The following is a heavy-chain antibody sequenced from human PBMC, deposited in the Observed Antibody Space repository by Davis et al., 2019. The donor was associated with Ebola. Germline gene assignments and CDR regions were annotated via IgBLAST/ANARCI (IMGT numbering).Heavy chain of an antibody. V-gene: IGHV1-46*01. CDR3: ATEGSGWYYGMDV. D-gene: IGHD6-19*01. Sequence: ASVKVSCKASGYTFTSYYMHWVRQAPGQGLEWMGIINPSGGSTSYAQKFQGRVTMTRDTSTSTVYMELSSLRSEDTAVYYCATEGSGWYYGMDVWGKGTTVTVSS. J-gene: IGHJ6*04. CDR2: INPSGGST. CDR1: GYTFTSYY.